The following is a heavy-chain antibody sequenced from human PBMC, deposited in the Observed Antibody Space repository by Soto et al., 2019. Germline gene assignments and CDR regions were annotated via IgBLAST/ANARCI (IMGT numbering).Heavy chain of an antibody. CDR2: IWYDGSNK. Sequence: GGSLRLSCAASGFTFSSYGMHWVRQAPGKGLEWVAVIWYDGSNKYYADSVKGRFTISRDNSKNTLYLQMNSLRAEDTAVYYCARELGSGSYYTLDYYGMDVWGQGTTVTVSS. D-gene: IGHD3-10*01. V-gene: IGHV3-33*01. CDR1: GFTFSSYG. CDR3: ARELGSGSYYTLDYYGMDV. J-gene: IGHJ6*02.